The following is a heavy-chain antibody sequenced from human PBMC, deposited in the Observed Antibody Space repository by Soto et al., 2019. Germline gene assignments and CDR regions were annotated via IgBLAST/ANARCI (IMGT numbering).Heavy chain of an antibody. CDR3: AIGGGQIYYKGLDV. Sequence: LRLSCAASGLFFSVYYLSWIRQAPGKALECVAYISGTGDTKYYADSVTGRFTISRDNPKNSLYLQMNSLRPEDAAVYYCAIGGGQIYYKGLDVWGQGTTVTVSS. J-gene: IGHJ6*02. V-gene: IGHV3-11*01. CDR2: ISGTGDTK. CDR1: GLFFSVYY. D-gene: IGHD3-10*01.